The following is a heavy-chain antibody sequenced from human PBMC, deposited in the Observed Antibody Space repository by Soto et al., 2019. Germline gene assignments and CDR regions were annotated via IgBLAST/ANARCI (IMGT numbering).Heavy chain of an antibody. Sequence: QVQLVQSGAEVKKPGASVKVSCKASGYTITTYNINWVRQAPGQGLEWMGWMNPNTGETSSTEKYEGRVSMTRDISEATAYRELRSLTSDDTGVYYLARQGSQYGSGNYLHWGQGTLVTVSS. CDR1: GYTITTYN. CDR3: ARQGSQYGSGNYLH. J-gene: IGHJ4*02. D-gene: IGHD3-10*01. V-gene: IGHV1-8*01. CDR2: MNPNTGET.